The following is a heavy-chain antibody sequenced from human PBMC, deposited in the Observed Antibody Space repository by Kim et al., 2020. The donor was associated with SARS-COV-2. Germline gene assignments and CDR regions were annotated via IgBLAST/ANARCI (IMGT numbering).Heavy chain of an antibody. CDR3: AKGLDGYYYYYGMDV. J-gene: IGHJ6*02. CDR2: ISGSGGST. D-gene: IGHD3-3*01. Sequence: LSLTCAASGFTFSSYAMSWVRQAPGKGLEWVSAISGSGGSTYYADSVKGRFTISRDNSKNTLYLQMNSLRAEDTAVYYCAKGLDGYYYYYGMDVWGQGTTVTVSS. CDR1: GFTFSSYA. V-gene: IGHV3-23*01.